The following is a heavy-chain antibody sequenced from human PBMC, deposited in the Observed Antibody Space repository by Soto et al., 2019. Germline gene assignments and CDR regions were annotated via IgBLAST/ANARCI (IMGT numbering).Heavy chain of an antibody. CDR3: ARESEAGYCYFDL. CDR1: GVTFSSYS. J-gene: IGHJ2*01. CDR2: ISSSSSYI. D-gene: IGHD6-13*01. Sequence: EVQLVESGGGLVKPGVSLSLSCAASGVTFSSYSMNWVRQAPGTGLEWVSSISSSSSYIYYADSVKGRCTISRDNAKNSLYLQVNSLRAEDTAVYSGARESEAGYCYFDLWGRGTLVTVSS. V-gene: IGHV3-21*01.